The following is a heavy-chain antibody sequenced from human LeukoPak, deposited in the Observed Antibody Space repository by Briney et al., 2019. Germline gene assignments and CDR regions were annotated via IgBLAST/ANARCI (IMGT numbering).Heavy chain of an antibody. V-gene: IGHV3-66*01. Sequence: GGSLRLSCAASGFTVSSDYMSWVRQAPGKGLEWVSVIYSGGSTDYADSVKGRFTISRDNSKNTLYLQMNSLRAEDTAVYYCAKAHYYDSSGYSYYFDYWGQGTLVTVSS. CDR1: GFTVSSDY. CDR3: AKAHYYDSSGYSYYFDY. D-gene: IGHD3-22*01. J-gene: IGHJ4*02. CDR2: IYSGGST.